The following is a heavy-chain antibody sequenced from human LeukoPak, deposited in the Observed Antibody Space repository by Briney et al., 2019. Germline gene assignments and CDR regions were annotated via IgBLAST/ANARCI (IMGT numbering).Heavy chain of an antibody. J-gene: IGHJ4*02. CDR2: IYYSGST. V-gene: IGHV4-59*01. CDR1: GGSISTYY. Sequence: SETLSLTCTVSGGSISTYYWSWIRQPPGKGLEWIGYIYYSGSTNYNPSLKSRVTISLDTSKNQFSLRLTSVTAADTAVYYCARAHSSSWYMDYWGQGTLVTVSS. D-gene: IGHD6-13*01. CDR3: ARAHSSSWYMDY.